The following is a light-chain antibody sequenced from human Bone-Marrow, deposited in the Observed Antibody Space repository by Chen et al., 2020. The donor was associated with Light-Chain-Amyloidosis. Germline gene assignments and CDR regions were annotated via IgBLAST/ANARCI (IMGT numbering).Light chain of an antibody. Sequence: SYELTQPPSVSVSPGQTARITCSGDDLPTKYAYWYQQKPGQAPVLVIHRDTERPSGISARVAGSTSGTTATLPISGVQAEDEADYHCQSADSSGTYEVIFGGGTKLTVL. V-gene: IGLV3-25*03. CDR2: RDT. CDR1: DLPTKY. CDR3: QSADSSGTYEVI. J-gene: IGLJ2*01.